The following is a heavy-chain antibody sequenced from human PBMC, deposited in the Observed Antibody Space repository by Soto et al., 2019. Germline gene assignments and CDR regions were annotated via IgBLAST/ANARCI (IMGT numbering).Heavy chain of an antibody. Sequence: GGSLRLSCAGSGFSFSDYYMSWIRQAPVKGLEWVSYISSSGDIIYYADSVKGRFTISRDNAKNSLYLQMNSLRAEDTAVYYCARDLGYYASDGYFDYWGQGTVVTVSS. CDR2: ISSSGDII. CDR3: ARDLGYYASDGYFDY. J-gene: IGHJ4*02. D-gene: IGHD3-22*01. CDR1: GFSFSDYY. V-gene: IGHV3-11*01.